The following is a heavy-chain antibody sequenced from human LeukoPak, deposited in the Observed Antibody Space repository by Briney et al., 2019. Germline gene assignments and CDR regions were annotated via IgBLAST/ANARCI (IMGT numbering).Heavy chain of an antibody. Sequence: GGSLRLSCLASGLTFRTSAFNWVRQAPGKGLEWVSYVGTRTGPIYYGDSVRGRSPVSRDGVRNSVHLQINSLRAEDTAVYYCVRDVSYCRVSRCHHWFDPWGQGTLVTVSS. CDR2: VGTRTGPI. J-gene: IGHJ5*02. CDR3: VRDVSYCRVSRCHHWFDP. D-gene: IGHD2-15*01. V-gene: IGHV3-48*01. CDR1: GLTFRTSA.